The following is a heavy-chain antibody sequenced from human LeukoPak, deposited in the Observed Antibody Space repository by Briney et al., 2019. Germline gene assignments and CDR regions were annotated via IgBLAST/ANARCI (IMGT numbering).Heavy chain of an antibody. Sequence: SETLSLTCAVYGGSFSGYYWSWIRQPPGKGLEWTGEINHSGSTNYNPSLKSRVTISVDTSKNQFSLKLSSVTAADTAVYYCARLCGGDCYHFDYWGQGTLVTVSS. D-gene: IGHD2-21*02. CDR2: INHSGST. CDR1: GGSFSGYY. J-gene: IGHJ4*02. CDR3: ARLCGGDCYHFDY. V-gene: IGHV4-34*01.